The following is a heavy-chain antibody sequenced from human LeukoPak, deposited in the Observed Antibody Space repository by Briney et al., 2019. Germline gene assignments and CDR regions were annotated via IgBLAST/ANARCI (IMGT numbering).Heavy chain of an antibody. CDR1: GYTFTSYG. J-gene: IGHJ4*02. D-gene: IGHD3-3*01. V-gene: IGHV1-18*01. CDR2: ISAYNGNT. CDR3: ARGRPFWSGYYRRRGVDY. Sequence: ASVKVSCKASGYTFTSYGISWVRQAPGQGLEWMGWISAYNGNTNYAQKLQGRVTMTTDTSTSTAYMELRSLRSDDTAVYYCARGRPFWSGYYRRRGVDYWGQGTLVTVSS.